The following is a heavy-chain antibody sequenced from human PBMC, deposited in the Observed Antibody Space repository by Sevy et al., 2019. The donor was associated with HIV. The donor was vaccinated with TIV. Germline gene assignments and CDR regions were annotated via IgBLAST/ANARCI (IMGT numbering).Heavy chain of an antibody. J-gene: IGHJ5*02. V-gene: IGHV3-11*01. CDR3: ARSNIAARLNWFDP. D-gene: IGHD6-6*01. CDR1: GFTFSDYY. Sequence: GGSLRLSCAASGFTFSDYYMSWIRQAPGKGLEWVSYISSSGSTIYYADPVKGRFTISRDNAKNSLYLQMNSLGAEDTAVYYCARSNIAARLNWFDPWGQGTLVTVSS. CDR2: ISSSGSTI.